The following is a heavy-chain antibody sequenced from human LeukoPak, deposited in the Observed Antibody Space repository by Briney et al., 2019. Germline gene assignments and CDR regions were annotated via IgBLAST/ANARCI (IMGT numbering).Heavy chain of an antibody. CDR2: ISYEGSNE. Sequence: GGSLRLSCAASGFTFSSYGMHWVRQVPGKGLEWVAVISYEGSNEYYADSVKGRFTISRDNSKNTLYLQMNSLRAEDMAVYYCAKGKRYYVSGSYYNDYWGQGTLVTVSS. J-gene: IGHJ4*02. CDR3: AKGKRYYVSGSYYNDY. D-gene: IGHD3-10*01. CDR1: GFTFSSYG. V-gene: IGHV3-30*18.